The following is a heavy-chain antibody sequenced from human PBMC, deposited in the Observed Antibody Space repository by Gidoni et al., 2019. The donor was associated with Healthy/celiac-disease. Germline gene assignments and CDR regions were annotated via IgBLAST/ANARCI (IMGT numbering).Heavy chain of an antibody. Sequence: QITLKESGPTLVKPTQTLTLTCTFSGFSLSTSGVGVGWIRQPPGKALEWLALIYWDDDKRYSPSLKSRLTITKDTSKNQVVLTMTNMDPVDTATYYCAHCHSAAAYVYYYYGMDVWGQGTTVTVSS. D-gene: IGHD2-2*01. V-gene: IGHV2-5*02. CDR3: AHCHSAAAYVYYYYGMDV. J-gene: IGHJ6*02. CDR1: GFSLSTSGVG. CDR2: IYWDDDK.